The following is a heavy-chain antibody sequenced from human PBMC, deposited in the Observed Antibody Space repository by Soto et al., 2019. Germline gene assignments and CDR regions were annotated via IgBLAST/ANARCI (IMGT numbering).Heavy chain of an antibody. CDR1: GGSISSGGYY. V-gene: IGHV4-31*03. D-gene: IGHD2-15*01. CDR2: IYYSGST. J-gene: IGHJ6*02. CDR3: ARGARVVVVVAATSYYYYGMDV. Sequence: SETLSLTCTVSGGSISSGGYYWSWIRQHPGKGLEWIGYIYYSGSTYYNPSLRGRVTISVDTSKNQFSLKLSSVTAADTAVYYCARGARVVVVVAATSYYYYGMDVWGQGTTVTVSS.